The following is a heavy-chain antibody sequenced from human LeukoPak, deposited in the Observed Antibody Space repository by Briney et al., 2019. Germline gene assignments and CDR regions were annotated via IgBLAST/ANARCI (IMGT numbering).Heavy chain of an antibody. J-gene: IGHJ5*02. Sequence: SETLSLTCSVPGGSVSSGGYYWSWIRQPPGKGLEWIGYIYYNGNTNYNPSLKSRVTISVDTSKNQFSLELSSVTAADTAVYYCAREPLRAESRWFDPWGQGILVTVSS. CDR3: AREPLRAESRWFDP. V-gene: IGHV4-61*08. CDR1: GGSVSSGGYY. D-gene: IGHD1-26*01. CDR2: IYYNGNT.